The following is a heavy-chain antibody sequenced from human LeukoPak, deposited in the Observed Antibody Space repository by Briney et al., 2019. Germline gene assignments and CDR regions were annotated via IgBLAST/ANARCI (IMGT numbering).Heavy chain of an antibody. J-gene: IGHJ4*02. V-gene: IGHV3-23*01. CDR1: GFTFSSYA. CDR3: ATTGGSYYGYYFDY. D-gene: IGHD1-26*01. CDR2: ISGSGGST. Sequence: GGSLRLSCAASGFTFSSYAMSWVRQAPGKGLESVSAISGSGGSTYYADSVKGRFTISRDNSKNTLYLQMNSLRAEDTAVYYCATTGGSYYGYYFDYWGQGTLVTVSS.